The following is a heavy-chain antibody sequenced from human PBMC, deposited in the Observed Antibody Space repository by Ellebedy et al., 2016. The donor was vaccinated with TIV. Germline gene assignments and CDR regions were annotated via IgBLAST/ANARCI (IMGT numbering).Heavy chain of an antibody. CDR1: GFVFSLYG. D-gene: IGHD3-16*01. Sequence: PGGSLRLSCETSGFVFSLYGMQWVRQAPGKGLEWVAFVSSDSGQAHYAESVRGRFTISRDNLKRTVDLQMNRLTVDDTGVYYCAKDWAVWVPGNHDAMDVWGQGTTVIVS. J-gene: IGHJ6*02. CDR2: VSSDSGQA. CDR3: AKDWAVWVPGNHDAMDV. V-gene: IGHV3-30*02.